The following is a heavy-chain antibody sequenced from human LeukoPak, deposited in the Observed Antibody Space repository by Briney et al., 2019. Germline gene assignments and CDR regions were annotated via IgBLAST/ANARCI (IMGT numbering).Heavy chain of an antibody. V-gene: IGHV3-48*01. CDR2: ITNSGNSK. CDR1: EFTFSSYS. D-gene: IGHD1-26*01. Sequence: GGSLRLSCAASEFTFSSYSMNWVRQAPGKGLEWVSYITNSGNSKSYADSVKGRFTISRDNTKNSLYLQMNSLKAEDTAIYYCAREVGTPQAFDIWGQGTMVTVSS. J-gene: IGHJ3*02. CDR3: AREVGTPQAFDI.